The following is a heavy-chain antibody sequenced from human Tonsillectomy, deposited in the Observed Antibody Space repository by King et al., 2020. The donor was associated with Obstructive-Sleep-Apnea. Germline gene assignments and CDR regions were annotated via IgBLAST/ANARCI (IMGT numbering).Heavy chain of an antibody. V-gene: IGHV4-39*07. J-gene: IGHJ2*01. Sequence: QLQQSGPGLVKPSENLSLTCTVSGGSVSTSNYYWGWIRQSPGKGLEWIGNIYYRGSTYYTPSLKSRVTISLDTSKNHFSLKLTAMTAADTAVYYCARVPPVTFHRWWYFDLWGRGTLVTVSS. D-gene: IGHD4-17*01. CDR3: ARVPPVTFHRWWYFDL. CDR1: GGSVSTSNYY. CDR2: IYYRGST.